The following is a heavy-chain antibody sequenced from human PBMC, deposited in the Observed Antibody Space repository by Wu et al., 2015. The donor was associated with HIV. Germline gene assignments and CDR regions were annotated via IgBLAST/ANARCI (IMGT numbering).Heavy chain of an antibody. CDR3: ARVGGSSSISSYYYYYMDV. CDR2: IIPIFGTA. D-gene: IGHD6-6*01. J-gene: IGHJ6*03. V-gene: IGHV1-69*12. Sequence: QVQLVQSGAEVKKPGSSVKVSCKASGGTFSSYAISWVRQAPGQGLEWMGGIIPIFGTANYAQKFQGRVTITADESTSTAYMELSSLRSEDTAVYYCARVGGSSSISSYYYYYMDVWGKGTTVTVSS. CDR1: GGTFSSYA.